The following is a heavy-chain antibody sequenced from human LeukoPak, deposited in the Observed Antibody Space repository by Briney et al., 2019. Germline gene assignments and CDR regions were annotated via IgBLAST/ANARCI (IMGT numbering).Heavy chain of an antibody. V-gene: IGHV3-7*05. CDR3: ARDWNGSGWPTDY. CDR1: GFTFSSYW. J-gene: IGHJ4*02. CDR2: INLDRSQK. Sequence: WGSLRLSSAASGFTFSSYWMSWVRQAPGKGLEWVANINLDRSQKSYVDSVRGRFTISRDTAKNSLYLQMNSLRVEDTAVYYCARDWNGSGWPTDYWGQGTLVTVSS. D-gene: IGHD6-19*01.